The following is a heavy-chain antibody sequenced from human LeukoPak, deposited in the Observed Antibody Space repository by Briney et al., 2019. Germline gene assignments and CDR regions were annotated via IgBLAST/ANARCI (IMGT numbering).Heavy chain of an antibody. D-gene: IGHD5-12*01. Sequence: GGSLRLSCVASGFTFSSYEMNWVRQAPGKGLEWVSYISSSGSTIYYADSVKGRFTISRDNAKNSLYLQMNSLRAEDTAVYYCARAVNSGYDFDYWGQGTLVTVSS. CDR2: ISSSGSTI. J-gene: IGHJ4*02. CDR1: GFTFSSYE. V-gene: IGHV3-48*03. CDR3: ARAVNSGYDFDY.